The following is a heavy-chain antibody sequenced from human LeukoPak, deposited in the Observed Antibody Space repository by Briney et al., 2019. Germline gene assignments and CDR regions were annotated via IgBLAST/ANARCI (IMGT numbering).Heavy chain of an antibody. V-gene: IGHV1-69*05. CDR1: GYTFTSYY. J-gene: IGHJ4*02. CDR2: IIPIFGSA. D-gene: IGHD2-2*01. CDR3: ARDPPLGVPAAIHNFDY. Sequence: SVKVSCKASGYTFTSYYMHWVRQAPGQGLEWMGGIIPIFGSANYAQKFQGRVTITTDESTSTAYMELSSLRAEDTAVYYCARDPPLGVPAAIHNFDYWGQGTLVTVSS.